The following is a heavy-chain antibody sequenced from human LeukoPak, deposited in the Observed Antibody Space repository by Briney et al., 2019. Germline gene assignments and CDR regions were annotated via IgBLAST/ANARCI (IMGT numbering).Heavy chain of an antibody. CDR3: ARGEQLWLVKY. CDR1: GFTFSSSW. Sequence: QPGGSLRLSCAASGFTFSSSWMHWVRQSPGKGLVWVSRLNSDGSTTNYADSVRGRFTISRDNAKNTVYLEMNSLRAEDTAVYYCARGEQLWLVKYWGQGTLVTVSS. D-gene: IGHD5-18*01. J-gene: IGHJ4*02. CDR2: LNSDGSTT. V-gene: IGHV3-74*01.